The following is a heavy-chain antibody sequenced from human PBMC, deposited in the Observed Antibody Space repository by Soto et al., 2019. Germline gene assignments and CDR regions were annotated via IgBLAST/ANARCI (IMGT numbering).Heavy chain of an antibody. D-gene: IGHD4-17*01. CDR2: IYYSGNT. Sequence: PSETLSLTCAVYGGSFSGYYWSWIRQHPGKGLEWIGYIYYSGNTYYNPSLKSRVTISVDTSKNQFSLKLSSVTAADTAVYYCARMPTVVFPFDYWGQGTLVTVSS. CDR3: ARMPTVVFPFDY. CDR1: GGSFSGYY. V-gene: IGHV4-31*11. J-gene: IGHJ4*02.